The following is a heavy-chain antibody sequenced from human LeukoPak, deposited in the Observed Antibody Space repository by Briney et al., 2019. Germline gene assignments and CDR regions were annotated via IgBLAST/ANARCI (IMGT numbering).Heavy chain of an antibody. V-gene: IGHV3-48*03. CDR2: ISSSGSTI. CDR3: ARENLQLWLRYFDY. Sequence: PGGSLRLSCAASGFTFSSYEMNWVRQAPGKGLEWVSYISSSGSTIYYADSVKGRFTIPRDNAKNSLYLQMNSLRAEDTAVYYCARENLQLWLRYFDYWGQGTLVTVSS. CDR1: GFTFSSYE. D-gene: IGHD5-18*01. J-gene: IGHJ4*02.